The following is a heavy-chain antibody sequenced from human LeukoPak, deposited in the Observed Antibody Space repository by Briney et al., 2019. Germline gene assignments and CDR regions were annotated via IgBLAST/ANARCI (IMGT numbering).Heavy chain of an antibody. D-gene: IGHD6-13*01. Sequence: SETLSLTCTVSGGSISSYYWSWIRQPPGKGLEWIGYIYYSGSTNYNPSLKSRVTISVDTPKNQFSLKLSSVTAADTAVYYCARGDSSSWFPLGHFDYWGQGTLVTVSS. J-gene: IGHJ4*02. V-gene: IGHV4-59*01. CDR3: ARGDSSSWFPLGHFDY. CDR1: GGSISSYY. CDR2: IYYSGST.